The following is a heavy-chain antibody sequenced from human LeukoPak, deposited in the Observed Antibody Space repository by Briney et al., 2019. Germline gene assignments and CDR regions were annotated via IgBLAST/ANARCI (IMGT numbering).Heavy chain of an antibody. CDR3: ASFTVTTSRFDY. V-gene: IGHV4-34*01. Sequence: GSLRLSCAASGFTFSSYAMSWVRQAPGKGLEWIGEINHSGSTNYNPSLKSRVTISVDTSKNQFSLKLSSVTAADTAVYYCASFTVTTSRFDYWGQGTLVTVSS. CDR1: GFTFSSYA. D-gene: IGHD4-17*01. J-gene: IGHJ4*02. CDR2: INHSGST.